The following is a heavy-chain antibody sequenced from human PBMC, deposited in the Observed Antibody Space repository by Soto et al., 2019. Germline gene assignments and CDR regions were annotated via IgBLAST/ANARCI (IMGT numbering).Heavy chain of an antibody. CDR3: AKEAEGTFDH. CDR2: IIGSGGST. CDR1: GCTFSSYA. Sequence: XETLSLTCSAAGCTFSSYAMSWVRQAPGKGLDWVSAIIGSGGSTYYADSVKGRFTISRENSKNTLYLQMNSLRAEDTAVYYCAKEAEGTFDHWGQGTLVTVSS. D-gene: IGHD6-25*01. J-gene: IGHJ5*02. V-gene: IGHV3-23*01.